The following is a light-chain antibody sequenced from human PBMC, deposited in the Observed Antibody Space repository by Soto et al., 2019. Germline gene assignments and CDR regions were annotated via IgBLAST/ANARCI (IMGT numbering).Light chain of an antibody. Sequence: EIVMTQSPATLSVSPGERATLSCRASQSVSSNLAWYQQKPGQAPRLLIYGASTRATGIPARFSGSGSGTEFTLTISSLQSEDFAVYYCQQYSNWPPLTFGGGTKVELK. J-gene: IGKJ4*01. CDR1: QSVSSN. CDR2: GAS. CDR3: QQYSNWPPLT. V-gene: IGKV3-15*01.